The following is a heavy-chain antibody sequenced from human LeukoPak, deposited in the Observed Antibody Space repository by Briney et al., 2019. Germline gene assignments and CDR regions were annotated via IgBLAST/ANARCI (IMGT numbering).Heavy chain of an antibody. D-gene: IGHD3-9*01. CDR2: LDGSGRTI. CDR3: AKMGPYDISTGYYNPAFDY. CDR1: GFTFSAYS. Sequence: GGSLRLSCAASGFTFSAYSMSWVRQAPGKGLEWVSTLDGSGRTIYYADSVKGRFTISRDNSKNTLYLQMHSLRAEDTAIYYCAKMGPYDISTGYYNPAFDYWGQGIPGTVSS. V-gene: IGHV3-23*01. J-gene: IGHJ4*02.